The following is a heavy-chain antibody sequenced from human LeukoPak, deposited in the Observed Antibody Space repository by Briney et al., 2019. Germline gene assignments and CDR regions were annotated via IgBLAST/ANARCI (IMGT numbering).Heavy chain of an antibody. CDR1: GGSISSGGYY. CDR3: ARGAWFGATRGGVFFDY. D-gene: IGHD3-10*01. Sequence: SQTLSLTRTVSGGSISSGGYYWSWIRQHPGKGLEWIGYIYYSGSTYCNPSLRSRVTISVDTSKNQFSLKLSSVTAADTAVYYCARGAWFGATRGGVFFDYWGQGTLVTVSS. CDR2: IYYSGST. J-gene: IGHJ4*02. V-gene: IGHV4-31*03.